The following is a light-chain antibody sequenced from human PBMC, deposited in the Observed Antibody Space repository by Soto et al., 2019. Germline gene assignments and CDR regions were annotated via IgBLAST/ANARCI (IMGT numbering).Light chain of an antibody. CDR1: QSVSSY. CDR2: DAS. Sequence: EVVLTQSPATLSLSPGERATLSCRASQSVSSYLAWYQQKPGQAPRLLIYDASTRATGIPARFSGCGSGTDFTLTISSLEPEDFAVYYCQQRSDWPPLTFGGGTKVEIE. V-gene: IGKV3-11*01. J-gene: IGKJ4*01. CDR3: QQRSDWPPLT.